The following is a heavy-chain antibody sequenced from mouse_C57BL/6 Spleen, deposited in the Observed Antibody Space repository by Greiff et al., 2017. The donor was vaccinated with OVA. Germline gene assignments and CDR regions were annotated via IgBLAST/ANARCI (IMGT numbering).Heavy chain of an antibody. J-gene: IGHJ2*01. D-gene: IGHD2-3*01. CDR3: AREDWDGYYTNFDY. Sequence: VKVVESGPELVKPGASVKISCKASGYAFSSSWMNWVKQRPGKGLEWIGRIYPGDGDTNYNGKFKGKATLTADKSSSTAYMQLSSLTSEDSAVYFCAREDWDGYYTNFDYWGQGTTLTVSS. CDR2: IYPGDGDT. V-gene: IGHV1-82*01. CDR1: GYAFSSSW.